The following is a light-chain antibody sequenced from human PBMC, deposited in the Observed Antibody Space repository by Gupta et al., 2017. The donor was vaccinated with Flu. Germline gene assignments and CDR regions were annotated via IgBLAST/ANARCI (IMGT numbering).Light chain of an antibody. J-gene: IGKJ4*01. Sequence: DIQMTQPPSSVSASVGDRVTITCRASQGISTWLAWYQQRPGKAPKLLIYAASTLQSGVPSRFSGSGSGKDLTLTISSRQPEDLATYYCQQSNRFPPLTFGGGTXVEI. CDR3: QQSNRFPPLT. V-gene: IGKV1-12*01. CDR2: AAS. CDR1: QGISTW.